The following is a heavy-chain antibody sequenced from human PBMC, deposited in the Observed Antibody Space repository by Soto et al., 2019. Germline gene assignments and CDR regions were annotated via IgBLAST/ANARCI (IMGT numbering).Heavy chain of an antibody. D-gene: IGHD3-10*01. CDR2: ISYRGST. J-gene: IGHJ4*02. CDR1: GGFISSDY. CDR3: ARLGDYGSGTNYNGPFDS. V-gene: IGHV4-59*08. Sequence: SETLSLTCNVSGGFISSDYWSWIRQPPGKGLEWVGYISYRGSTSYNPSLKSRVTISVDTSKNQFSLMLTSVTAADTAVYYCARLGDYGSGTNYNGPFDSWGQGTLVTVS.